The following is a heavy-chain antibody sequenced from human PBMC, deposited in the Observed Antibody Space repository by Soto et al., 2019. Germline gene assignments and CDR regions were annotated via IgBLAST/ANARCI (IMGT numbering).Heavy chain of an antibody. Sequence: QVQLVQSGAEVKKPGSSVKVSCKASGGTFSSYTISWVRQAPGQGLEWMGRIIPILGIANYAQKFQGRVTITADKSTSTDYMELSSLRSEDTAVYYCARDRHSGESWYFDLWGRGTLVTVSS. CDR2: IIPILGIA. D-gene: IGHD2-21*01. CDR1: GGTFSSYT. V-gene: IGHV1-69*08. J-gene: IGHJ2*01. CDR3: ARDRHSGESWYFDL.